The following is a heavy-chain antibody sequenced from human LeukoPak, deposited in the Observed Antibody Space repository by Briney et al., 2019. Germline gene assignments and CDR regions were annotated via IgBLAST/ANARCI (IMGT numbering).Heavy chain of an antibody. Sequence: GGSLRLSCAASGFSFSSYSMHWVRHAPGKGLEWVSSISGRSDGPYYADSVKGRFTTSRDNSKSTMYLQINNVRAEDAAVYYCAKDPLNCGGHYFDNWGQGTRVTVSS. V-gene: IGHV3-23*01. J-gene: IGHJ4*02. CDR3: AKDPLNCGGHYFDN. CDR1: GFSFSSYS. D-gene: IGHD4-23*01. CDR2: ISGRSDGP.